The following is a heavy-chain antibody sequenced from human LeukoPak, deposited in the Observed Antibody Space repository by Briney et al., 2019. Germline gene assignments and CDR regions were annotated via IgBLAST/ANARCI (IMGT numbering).Heavy chain of an antibody. Sequence: SQTLSLTCTVSGGSISSGSYYWSWIRQPAGKGLEWIGRIYTSGSTNYNPSLKSRVTISVDTSKNQFSLKLSSVTAADTAVYYCARERVTTLPYYYYYMDVWGKGTTVTVSS. V-gene: IGHV4-61*02. J-gene: IGHJ6*03. CDR3: ARERVTTLPYYYYYMDV. D-gene: IGHD2-21*02. CDR2: IYTSGST. CDR1: GGSISSGSYY.